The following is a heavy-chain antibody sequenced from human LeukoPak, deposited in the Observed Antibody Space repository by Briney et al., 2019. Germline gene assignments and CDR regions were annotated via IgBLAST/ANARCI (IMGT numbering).Heavy chain of an antibody. CDR2: IKRDGSEK. V-gene: IGHV3-7*01. Sequence: PGGSLRLSCVASGFTFSDHSMMWVRQAPGKGLEWVANIKRDGSEKNYVDFVRGRFTVSRDNRENSLYLHLNSLGVEDTAVYYCARGSVVDESGSYYRWFDLWGQGSLVTVS. CDR3: ARGSVVDESGSYYRWFDL. J-gene: IGHJ5*01. CDR1: GFTFSDHS. D-gene: IGHD3-10*01.